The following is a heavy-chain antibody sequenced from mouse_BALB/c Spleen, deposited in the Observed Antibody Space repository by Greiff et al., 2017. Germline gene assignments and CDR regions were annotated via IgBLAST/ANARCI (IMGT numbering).Heavy chain of an antibody. CDR3: ARTAGVFYAMDY. CDR1: GYTFTSYW. Sequence: QVQLQQPGAELVKPGAPVKLSCKASGYTFTSYWMNWVKQRPGRRLEWIGRIDPSDSDTNYNQKFKDKATLTVDKSSSTAYIQLSSLTSEDSAVYYCARTAGVFYAMDYWGQGTSVTVSS. CDR2: IDPSDSDT. V-gene: IGHV1-69*02. J-gene: IGHJ4*01.